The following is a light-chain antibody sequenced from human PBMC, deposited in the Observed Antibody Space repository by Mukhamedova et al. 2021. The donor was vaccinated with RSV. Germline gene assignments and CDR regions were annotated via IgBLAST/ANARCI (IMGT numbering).Light chain of an antibody. V-gene: IGKV4-1*01. CDR3: HQFYSTPHT. Sequence: INCKSSQSLLNSANNKNYLAWYHQKPGQPPKLVIYWASTRQSGVPDRFRGSGSGTDFTLTISSLQTEDVALYFCHQFYSTPHTFG. CDR1: QSLLNSANNKNY. J-gene: IGKJ2*01. CDR2: WAS.